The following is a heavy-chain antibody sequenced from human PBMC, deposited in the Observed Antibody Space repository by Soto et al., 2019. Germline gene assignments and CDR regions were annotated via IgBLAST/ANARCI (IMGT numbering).Heavy chain of an antibody. V-gene: IGHV1-69*01. CDR1: GGSLNNYA. CDR3: GREGLRRGALDY. CDR2: IIPAFGTT. Sequence: QVQLVQSGAEVKKPGSSVKVSCAASGGSLNNYAVSWVRRTPGQGVEWLGEIIPAFGTTNYAQKYQDRVTITADVLTNTGFMELSSLRSDDTAEYYCGREGLRRGALDYWGQGSLVTVSS. D-gene: IGHD6-6*01. J-gene: IGHJ4*02.